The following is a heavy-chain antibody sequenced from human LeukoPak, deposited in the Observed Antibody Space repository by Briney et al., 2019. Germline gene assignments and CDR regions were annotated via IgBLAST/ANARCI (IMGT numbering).Heavy chain of an antibody. CDR2: ISHSGST. Sequence: PSETLSLTCAVYGGSFSGYYWSWISQPPGKGLEWIGEISHSGSTNYNPSLKSRVTISVDTSNNQFSLKLSSVTAADTAVYYCARHLTVPYYYDSSGYSGFDYWGQGTLVTVSS. CDR1: GGSFSGYY. CDR3: ARHLTVPYYYDSSGYSGFDY. J-gene: IGHJ4*02. D-gene: IGHD3-22*01. V-gene: IGHV4-34*01.